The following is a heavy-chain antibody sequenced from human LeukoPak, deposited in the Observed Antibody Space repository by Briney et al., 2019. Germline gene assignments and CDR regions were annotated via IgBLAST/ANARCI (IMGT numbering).Heavy chain of an antibody. Sequence: SETLSLTCTVSGGSINNYYWSWIRQPPGKGLEWIGHIFYSGSTNYNPSLKSRVTISLVMSKNQISLKLSSVTTADAAMYYCARTDDAFHIWGHGTTVTVSS. V-gene: IGHV4-59*01. CDR1: GGSINNYY. J-gene: IGHJ3*02. CDR2: IFYSGST. CDR3: ARTDDAFHI. D-gene: IGHD2-21*02.